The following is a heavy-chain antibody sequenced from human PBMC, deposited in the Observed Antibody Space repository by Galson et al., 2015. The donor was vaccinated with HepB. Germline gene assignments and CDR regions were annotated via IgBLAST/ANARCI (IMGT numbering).Heavy chain of an antibody. CDR1: GFTFSGYG. CDR2: IWYDGGNR. J-gene: IGHJ3*01. D-gene: IGHD5-18*01. Sequence: SLRLSCAASGFTFSGYGMHWVRQAPGKGLEWVAVIWYDGGNRYYADSVKGRFTISRDNSRNTLYLQMNSLRAEDTAVYYCARRVDTAMGEPLHFWGPGTMVTVSS. V-gene: IGHV3-33*08. CDR3: ARRVDTAMGEPLHF.